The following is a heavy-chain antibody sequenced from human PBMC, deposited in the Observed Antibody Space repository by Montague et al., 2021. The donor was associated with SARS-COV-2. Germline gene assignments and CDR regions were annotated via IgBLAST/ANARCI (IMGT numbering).Heavy chain of an antibody. CDR2: LYYTGST. CDR1: GGSISSSNYY. CDR3: ARDSSSWYYWFDP. J-gene: IGHJ5*02. D-gene: IGHD6-13*01. Sequence: SETLSLTCTVSGGSISSSNYYWGWLRQPPGMGLEWIGSLYYTGSTYYYPSLKSRVTISVDTSKNQFSLKLSSVTAADTAVYYCARDSSSWYYWFDPWGQGTLVTVSS. V-gene: IGHV4-39*01.